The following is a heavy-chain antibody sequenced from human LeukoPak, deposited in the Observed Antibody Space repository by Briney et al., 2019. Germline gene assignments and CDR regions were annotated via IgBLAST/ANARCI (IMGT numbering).Heavy chain of an antibody. CDR3: ARRRRGYCLDY. Sequence: PSETLSLTCTVSGGSISSSSYYWGWIRQPPGKGLEWIGSIYYSGSTYYNPSLKSRVTISVDTSKNQFSLKPSSVTAADTAVYYCARRRRGYCLDYWGQGTLVTVSS. J-gene: IGHJ4*02. V-gene: IGHV4-39*01. CDR2: IYYSGST. CDR1: GGSISSSSYY. D-gene: IGHD5-18*01.